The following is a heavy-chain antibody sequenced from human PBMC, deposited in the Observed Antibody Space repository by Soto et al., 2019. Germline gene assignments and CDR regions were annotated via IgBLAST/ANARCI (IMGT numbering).Heavy chain of an antibody. CDR1: GGSISSYY. Sequence: SETLSLTCTVSGGSISSYYWSWIRQPPGKGLEWIGYIYYSGSTNYNPSLKSRVTISVDTSKNQFSLKLSSVTAADTAVYYCAREPESSAFDIWGQGTMVTVSS. CDR3: AREPESSAFDI. V-gene: IGHV4-59*01. CDR2: IYYSGST. J-gene: IGHJ3*02.